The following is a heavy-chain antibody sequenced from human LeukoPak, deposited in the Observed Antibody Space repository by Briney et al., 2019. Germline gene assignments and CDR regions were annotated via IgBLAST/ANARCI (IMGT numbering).Heavy chain of an antibody. J-gene: IGHJ6*03. Sequence: LSLLHAVSGLLYSSYDTQWAPHPRARALEYGLAIRYKWDTTLYTNAVEGRFTITRDNSKNTLYLQMGSLRAEDMAVYYCARVAAAGTQGPFYYYDYMDVWGKGTTVTVS. CDR3: ARVAAAGTQGPFYYYDYMDV. CDR1: GLLYSSYD. D-gene: IGHD6-13*01. CDR2: IRYKWDTT. V-gene: IGHV3-64*01.